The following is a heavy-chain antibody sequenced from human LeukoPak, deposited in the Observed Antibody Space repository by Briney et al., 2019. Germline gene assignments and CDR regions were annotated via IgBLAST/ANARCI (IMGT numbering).Heavy chain of an antibody. CDR1: GSTFTSYD. J-gene: IGHJ4*02. Sequence: GASVKVSCKASGSTFTSYDISWVRQAPGQGLEWMGRITPILGIANYAQKFQGRVTITADKSTSTAYMELSSLRSEDTAVYYCAREQRVRGVIINYWGQGTLVTVSS. CDR3: AREQRVRGVIINY. CDR2: ITPILGIA. D-gene: IGHD3-10*01. V-gene: IGHV1-69*04.